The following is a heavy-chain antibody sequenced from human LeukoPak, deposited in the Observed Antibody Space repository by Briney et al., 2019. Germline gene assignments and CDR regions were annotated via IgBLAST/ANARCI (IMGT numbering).Heavy chain of an antibody. CDR2: INWDGSGT. J-gene: IGHJ4*02. D-gene: IGHD3-22*01. CDR3: ASEGGYKGHFDY. CDR1: GCVLDDYS. Sequence: GGSLTLSCPASGCVLDDYSIHWVRQTPGQDLKSISAINWDGSGTYYSESLKGRFTISRDNGDSTLYLQLNNLRTDDTAVYYCASEGGYKGHFDYWGRGTLVTVSS. V-gene: IGHV3-43*01.